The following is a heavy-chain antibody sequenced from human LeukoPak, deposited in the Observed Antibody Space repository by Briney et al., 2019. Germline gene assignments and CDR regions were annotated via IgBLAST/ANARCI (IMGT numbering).Heavy chain of an antibody. CDR3: ARDLCSSTSCSIDDAFDI. J-gene: IGHJ3*02. CDR2: IIPILGIA. CDR1: GGTFTSYT. Sequence: ASVKVSCKASGGTFTSYTISWVRQAPGQGLEWMGRIIPILGIANYAQKFQGRVTITADKSTSTAYMELSSLRSEDTAVYHCARDLCSSTSCSIDDAFDIWGQGTMVTVSS. D-gene: IGHD2-2*01. V-gene: IGHV1-69*04.